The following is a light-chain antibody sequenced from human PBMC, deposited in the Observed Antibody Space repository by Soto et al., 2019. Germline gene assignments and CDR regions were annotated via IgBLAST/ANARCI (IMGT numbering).Light chain of an antibody. CDR1: QAVSSW. CDR3: QQARSLPLP. Sequence: DIQIPHTTASVYASVADRVLFTCRASQAVSSWLAWYQQKPGRAPKLLIYSASSLQNGAPSRFTGSGSGTDFTLTITSLQPDDTAIYYCQQARSLPLPFGGVAKV. V-gene: IGKV1-12*01. J-gene: IGKJ4*01. CDR2: SAS.